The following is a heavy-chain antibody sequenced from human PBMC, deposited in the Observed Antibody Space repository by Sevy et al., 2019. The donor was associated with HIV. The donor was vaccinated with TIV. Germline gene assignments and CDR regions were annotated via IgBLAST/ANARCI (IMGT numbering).Heavy chain of an antibody. CDR2: ISYDGSNK. D-gene: IGHD4-17*01. Sequence: GGSLRLSCAASGFTFSSYAMHWVRQALGKGLEWVAVISYDGSNKYYADSVKGRFTISRDNSKNTLYLQMNSLRAEDTAVYYCAREGVMTTVAYYWGQGTLVTVSS. CDR3: AREGVMTTVAYY. V-gene: IGHV3-30-3*01. CDR1: GFTFSSYA. J-gene: IGHJ4*02.